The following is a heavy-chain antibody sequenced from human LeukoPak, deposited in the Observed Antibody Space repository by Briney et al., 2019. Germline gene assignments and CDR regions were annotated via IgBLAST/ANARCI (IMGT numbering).Heavy chain of an antibody. CDR2: TNYSGNT. CDR1: GGSIGSYY. D-gene: IGHD6-19*01. J-gene: IGHJ4*02. Sequence: PSETLSLTCTVSGGSIGSYYWGWIRQPPGRGPEWIGITNYSGNTYYNPSLKSRVTISVDTSKNQFSLKVTSVTAADTAVYYCARDGRSAPAGELDYWGQGTLVTVSS. CDR3: ARDGRSAPAGELDY. V-gene: IGHV4-39*07.